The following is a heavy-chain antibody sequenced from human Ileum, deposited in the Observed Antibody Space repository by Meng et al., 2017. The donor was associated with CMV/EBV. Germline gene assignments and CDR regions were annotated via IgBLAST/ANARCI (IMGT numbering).Heavy chain of an antibody. CDR3: ARDRGYPGDY. V-gene: IGHV3-7*01. Sequence: GGSLRLSCAASGFTFSTYWMSWVRQAPGKGLEWVANINEGGGETYYVDSLKGRFTISRDNAKNSLHLQMNSLRVEDTAVYYCARDRGYPGDYWGQGTLVTVSS. CDR1: GFTFSTYW. D-gene: IGHD3-10*01. J-gene: IGHJ4*02. CDR2: INEGGGET.